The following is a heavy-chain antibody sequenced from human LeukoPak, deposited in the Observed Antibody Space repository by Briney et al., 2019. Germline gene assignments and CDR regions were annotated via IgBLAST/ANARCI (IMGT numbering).Heavy chain of an antibody. V-gene: IGHV1-2*02. D-gene: IGHD4-17*01. CDR3: ARNYGHNSKYFDL. CDR2: ISPEGCYR. CDR1: VYTFSDYF. J-gene: IGHJ4*02. Sequence: TSVKVSCKASVYTFSDYFMHWVRQAPGQGLEWMGWISPEGCYRHYAQWFQGRVTMARNTSISAAYMELTSLSSDDTAVYYCARNYGHNSKYFDLWGQGTLVT.